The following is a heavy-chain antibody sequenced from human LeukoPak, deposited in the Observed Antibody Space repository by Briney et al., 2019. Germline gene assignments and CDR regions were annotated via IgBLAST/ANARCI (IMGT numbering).Heavy chain of an antibody. CDR3: ARDQGGATSY. J-gene: IGHJ4*02. V-gene: IGHV3-21*01. Sequence: PSETLSLTCTVSGYSISSGHYWGWIRQPPGKGLEWVSSISSSSSYIYYADSVKGRFTISRDNAKNSLYLQMNSLRAEDTAVYYCARDQGGATSYWGQGTLVTVSS. CDR1: GYSISSGH. CDR2: ISSSSSYI. D-gene: IGHD1-26*01.